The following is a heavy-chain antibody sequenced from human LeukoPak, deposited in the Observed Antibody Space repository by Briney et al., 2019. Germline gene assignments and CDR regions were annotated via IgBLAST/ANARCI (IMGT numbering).Heavy chain of an antibody. D-gene: IGHD2-2*01. CDR1: GFTFSRFW. V-gene: IGHV3-7*01. CDR2: INQAGSEK. J-gene: IGHJ4*02. Sequence: PGGSLRLSCAASGFTFSRFWMSWVRQAPGKGLEWVANINQAGSEKYYVDSVKGRFTISRDNAKNSLYLLMNSLRAEDMAVYYCASASPAADYWGQGTLVTVSS. CDR3: ASASPAADY.